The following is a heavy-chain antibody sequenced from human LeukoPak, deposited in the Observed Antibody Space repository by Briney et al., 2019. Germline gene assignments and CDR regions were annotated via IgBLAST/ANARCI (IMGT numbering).Heavy chain of an antibody. Sequence: GGSLRLSCAASGFTFSSYWMHWVRQAPGKGLEWVANIKQDGSEKHYVDSVKGRFTISRDNAKSSLYLQLNSLRAEDTAMYYCATYSGNDRKDAFDVWGQGTMVTVSS. J-gene: IGHJ3*01. CDR2: IKQDGSEK. V-gene: IGHV3-7*03. CDR3: ATYSGNDRKDAFDV. CDR1: GFTFSSYW. D-gene: IGHD5-12*01.